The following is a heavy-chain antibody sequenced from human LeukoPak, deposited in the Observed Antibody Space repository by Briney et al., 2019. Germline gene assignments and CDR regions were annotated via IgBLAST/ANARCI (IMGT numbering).Heavy chain of an antibody. D-gene: IGHD3-3*01. V-gene: IGHV1-46*01. CDR2: INPSGGRT. CDR1: GYTFTSDY. Sequence: ASVKVSCKASGYTFTSDYIHWVRQAPGQGLEWLGIINPSGGRTTCGQNFQGRVTMTRDTSTSTVYMELSSLRSEDTAVYYCARGSRFLDYWGQGTLVTVSS. J-gene: IGHJ4*02. CDR3: ARGSRFLDY.